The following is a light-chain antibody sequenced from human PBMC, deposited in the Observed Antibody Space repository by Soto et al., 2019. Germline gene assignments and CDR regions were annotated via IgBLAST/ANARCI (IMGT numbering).Light chain of an antibody. V-gene: IGKV3-20*01. J-gene: IGKJ1*01. CDR2: DAS. Sequence: EVVLTHSPDTLSLSPGERATLSCRASQSVTNNYLAWYQQRPGQAPRLVIYDASSRATGIPDRFSASGSGTDFTLTISRLEPEDFAVYYCQQYSNLPLTFGQGTKVAI. CDR3: QQYSNLPLT. CDR1: QSVTNNY.